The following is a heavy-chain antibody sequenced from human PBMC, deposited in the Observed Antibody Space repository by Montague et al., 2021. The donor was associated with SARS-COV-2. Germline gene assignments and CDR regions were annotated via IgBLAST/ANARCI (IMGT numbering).Heavy chain of an antibody. D-gene: IGHD3-22*01. V-gene: IGHV4-59*02. Sequence: SETLSLTCSVSGVSVSSYYWAWMRQTPEKGLEWLGYIYYTGSTNYNPSLRNRITISIDTSANQFSLKLRSVTPADTAVYYCVRDFYDTSDYFQGTFDVWGHGTVVSVSS. J-gene: IGHJ3*01. CDR2: IYYTGST. CDR1: GVSVSSYY. CDR3: VRDFYDTSDYFQGTFDV.